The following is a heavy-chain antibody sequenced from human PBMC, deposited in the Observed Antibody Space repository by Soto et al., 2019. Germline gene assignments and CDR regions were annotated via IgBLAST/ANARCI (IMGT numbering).Heavy chain of an antibody. CDR2: IYYSGST. Sequence: SETLSLTCTVSGGSISTYYWSWIRQPPGKGLEWIGYIYYSGSTNYNPSLKSRVTISVDTSKNQFSLKLSSVTAADTAVYYCARENRLVVPAASARYYYYGMDVWGQGTTVT. CDR1: GGSISTYY. V-gene: IGHV4-59*01. J-gene: IGHJ6*02. CDR3: ARENRLVVPAASARYYYYGMDV. D-gene: IGHD2-2*01.